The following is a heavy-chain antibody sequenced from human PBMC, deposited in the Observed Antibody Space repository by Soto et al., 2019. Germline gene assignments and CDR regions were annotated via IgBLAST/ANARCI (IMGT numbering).Heavy chain of an antibody. CDR2: IYYSGST. CDR1: GGSISSYY. J-gene: IGHJ6*03. D-gene: IGHD3-16*02. V-gene: IGHV4-59*08. Sequence: PSETLSLTCTVSGGSISSYYWSWIRQPPGKGLEWIGYIYYSGSTNYNPSLKSRVTISVDTSKNQFSLKLSSVTAADTAVYYCARLGLHLGELSLWETYYYMDVWGKGTTVTVSS. CDR3: ARLGLHLGELSLWETYYYMDV.